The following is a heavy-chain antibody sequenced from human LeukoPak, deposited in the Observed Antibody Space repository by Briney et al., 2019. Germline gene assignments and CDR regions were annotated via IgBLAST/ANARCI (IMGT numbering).Heavy chain of an antibody. CDR2: ISGSGGST. CDR1: GFTFSSYA. D-gene: IGHD4-17*01. J-gene: IGHJ4*02. Sequence: GGSLRLSCAASGFTFSSYAMGWVRQAPGKGVEWVSLISGSGGSTYYADSVKGRFTVSRDNSKNTEYLQMNSLRAEDTAIYYCAKDDDDGDHVVVDHWGQGTLVTVSS. CDR3: AKDDDDGDHVVVDH. V-gene: IGHV3-23*01.